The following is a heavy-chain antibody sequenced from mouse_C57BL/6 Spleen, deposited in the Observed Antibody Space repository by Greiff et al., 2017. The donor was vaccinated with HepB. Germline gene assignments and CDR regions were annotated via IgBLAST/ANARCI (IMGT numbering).Heavy chain of an antibody. D-gene: IGHD1-1*01. V-gene: IGHV5-4*01. Sequence: EVQLVESGGGLVKPGGSLKLSCAASGFTFSSYAMSWVRQTPEKRLEWVATISDGGSYTYYPDNVKGRFTISRDNAKNNLYLQMSHLKSEDTAMYYCARAGGITTGVAPYAMDYWGQGTSVTVS. CDR1: GFTFSSYA. CDR2: ISDGGSYT. CDR3: ARAGGITTGVAPYAMDY. J-gene: IGHJ4*01.